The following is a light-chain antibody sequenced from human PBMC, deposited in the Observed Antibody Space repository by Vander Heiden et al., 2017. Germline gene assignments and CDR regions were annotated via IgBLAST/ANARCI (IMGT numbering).Light chain of an antibody. CDR3: QQYGSSPLMYT. CDR1: HSVSSSY. Sequence: EIVLTQSPGTLSLSPGERATLSCRASHSVSSSYLAWYQQKPCQAPRLLIYGASSMATGIPDRFSGSGSGTDFTLTISRLEPEDFAVYYCQQYGSSPLMYTFGQGTKLEIK. CDR2: GAS. V-gene: IGKV3-20*01. J-gene: IGKJ2*01.